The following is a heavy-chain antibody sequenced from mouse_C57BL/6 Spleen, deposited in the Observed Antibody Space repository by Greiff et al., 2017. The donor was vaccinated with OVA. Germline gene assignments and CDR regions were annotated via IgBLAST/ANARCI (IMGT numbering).Heavy chain of an antibody. V-gene: IGHV5-9-1*02. J-gene: IGHJ2*01. CDR3: TRVYDYDRAFDD. Sequence: EVQRVESGEGLVKPGGSLKLSCAASGFTFSSYAMSWVRQTPEKRLEWVAYISSGGDYIYYADTVKGRFTISRDNARNTLYLQMSSLKSEDTAMYYCTRVYDYDRAFDDWGQGTTLTVSS. CDR1: GFTFSSYA. CDR2: ISSGGDYI. D-gene: IGHD2-4*01.